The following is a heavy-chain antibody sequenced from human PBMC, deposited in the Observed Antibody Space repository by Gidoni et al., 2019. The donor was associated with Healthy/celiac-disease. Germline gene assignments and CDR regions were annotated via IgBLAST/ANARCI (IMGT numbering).Heavy chain of an antibody. J-gene: IGHJ6*02. CDR1: GYTFTGYY. CDR2: INPNSGGT. V-gene: IGHV1-2*04. Sequence: QVQLLQSGAEVKKPGASVKVSCKASGYTFTGYYMHWVRQAPGQGLEWMGWINPNSGGTNYAQKFQGWVTMTRDTSISTDYMELSRLRSDDTAVYYCARGGGIVVVPAAMGIYGMDVWGQGTTVTVSS. D-gene: IGHD2-2*01. CDR3: ARGGGIVVVPAAMGIYGMDV.